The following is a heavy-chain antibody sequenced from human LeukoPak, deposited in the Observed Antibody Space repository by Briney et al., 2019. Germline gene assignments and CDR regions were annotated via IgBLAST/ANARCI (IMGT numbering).Heavy chain of an antibody. CDR3: ARYYDSTGSFDY. CDR1: GDSVSRSSYY. CDR2: IHYIGST. Sequence: TSETLSLTCTVSGDSVSRSSYYWTWIRQPPGKGLEWIGYIHYIGSTNYNPSLRSRLTMSVDTSKNQFSLRLSSVIAADTAVYYCARYYDSTGSFDYWGQGTLVTVSS. V-gene: IGHV4-61*01. D-gene: IGHD3-22*01. J-gene: IGHJ4*02.